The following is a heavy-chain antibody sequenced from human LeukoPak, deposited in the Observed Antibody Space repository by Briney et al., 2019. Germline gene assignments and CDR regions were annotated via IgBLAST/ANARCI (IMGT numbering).Heavy chain of an antibody. CDR2: ISAYNGNT. CDR1: GYTFTSYG. CDR3: ARDAVVSTTSPPYWYFDL. D-gene: IGHD1-26*01. Sequence: GASVKVSCKASGYTFTSYGITWVRQAPGQGLEWMGWISAYNGNTNHAQKLQGRVTITTDTSTSTAYMEMRSLRSDDTAVYYCARDAVVSTTSPPYWYFDLWGRGTLVTVSS. J-gene: IGHJ2*01. V-gene: IGHV1-18*01.